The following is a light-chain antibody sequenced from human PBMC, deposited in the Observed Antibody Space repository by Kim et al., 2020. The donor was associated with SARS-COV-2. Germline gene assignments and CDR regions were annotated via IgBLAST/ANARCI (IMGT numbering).Light chain of an antibody. CDR2: DAS. J-gene: IGKJ4*01. CDR3: QQRSNWPLT. V-gene: IGKV3-11*01. CDR1: QSVSSY. Sequence: LSPGERATLSCRASQSVSSYLAWYQQKPGQAPRLLIYDASNRATGIPARFSGSGSGTDFTLSISSLDPEDFAIYYCQQRSNWPLTFGGGTKVDIK.